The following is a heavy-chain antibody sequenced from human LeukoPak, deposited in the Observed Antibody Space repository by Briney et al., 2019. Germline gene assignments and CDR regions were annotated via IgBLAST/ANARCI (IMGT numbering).Heavy chain of an antibody. CDR1: GYTFTSYY. J-gene: IGHJ3*02. V-gene: IGHV1-46*01. CDR2: INPSGGST. CDR3: ARDLSHDSSGTHAFDI. D-gene: IGHD3-22*01. Sequence: GSVKVSCKASGYTFTSYYMHWVRQAPGQGLEWMGIINPSGGSTSYAQQFQGRVTMTRDMSTSTVYMELSSLRSEDTAVYYCARDLSHDSSGTHAFDIWGQGTMVTVSS.